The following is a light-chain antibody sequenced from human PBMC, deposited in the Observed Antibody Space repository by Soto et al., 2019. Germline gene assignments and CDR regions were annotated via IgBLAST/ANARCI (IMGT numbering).Light chain of an antibody. CDR2: GAS. J-gene: IGKJ1*01. CDR1: QSISSSY. CDR3: HQYGSAPAGP. Sequence: EIVLTQSPGTLSLFPGERATLSCRASQSISSSYLAWYQQKPGQAPRLLIHGASNRATGIPDRFSGAGSGKDSPPPISRREPEVFAVYYCHQYGSAPAGPSGQGTKVKIK. V-gene: IGKV3-20*01.